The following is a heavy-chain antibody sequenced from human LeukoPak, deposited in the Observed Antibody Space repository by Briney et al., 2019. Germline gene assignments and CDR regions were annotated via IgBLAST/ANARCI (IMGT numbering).Heavy chain of an antibody. CDR1: GFTFSSNY. J-gene: IGHJ4*02. D-gene: IGHD6-19*01. V-gene: IGHV3-53*01. CDR3: ARDLGYQQWLK. CDR2: IYSGGST. Sequence: GGSLRLSCAASGFTFSSNYMSWVRQAPGKGLEWVSVIYSGGSTYYADSVKGRFTISRDNSKNTLYLQMNSLRAEDTAVYYCARDLGYQQWLKWGQGTLVTVSS.